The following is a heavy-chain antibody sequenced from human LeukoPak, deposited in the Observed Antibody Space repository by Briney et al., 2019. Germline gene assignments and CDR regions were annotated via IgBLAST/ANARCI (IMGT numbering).Heavy chain of an antibody. CDR3: TRYNNDHFDY. CDR1: GFTFGGHG. J-gene: IGHJ4*02. Sequence: GGSLRLSCAGSGFTFGGHGMHWFRQTPGKGLEWVAVIAYDGSRAFYADSVKGRFTISRDNSKDTMSVQMDDLRAEDTAVYYCTRYNNDHFDYWGQGTLVTVSS. CDR2: IAYDGSRA. D-gene: IGHD1-14*01. V-gene: IGHV3-33*01.